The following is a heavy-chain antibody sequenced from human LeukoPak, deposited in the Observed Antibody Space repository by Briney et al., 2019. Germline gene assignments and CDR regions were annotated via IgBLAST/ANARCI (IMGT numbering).Heavy chain of an antibody. CDR1: GYNFTDYW. CDR2: IYPGDSDT. D-gene: IGHD3-10*01. V-gene: IGHV5-51*01. CDR3: ARLWGTMVRGVIDY. J-gene: IGHJ4*02. Sequence: GESLKISCKGPGYNFTDYWIGWVRQMPGKGLEWMGIIYPGDSDTRYSPSFQGQVTISADKSISTAYLQWSSLKASDTAMYYCARLWGTMVRGVIDYWGQGTLVTVSS.